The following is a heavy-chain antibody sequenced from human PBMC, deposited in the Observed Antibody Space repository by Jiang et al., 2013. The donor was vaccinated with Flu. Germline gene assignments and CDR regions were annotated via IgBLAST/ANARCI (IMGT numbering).Heavy chain of an antibody. J-gene: IGHJ4*02. CDR1: GGSIGSGPYY. V-gene: IGHV4-39*07. CDR2: GTYSGSG. CDR3: ARMDNSGASQGLGC. Sequence: LLKPSETLSLTCTVSGGSIGSGPYYWVWIRQSPGKGLEWIGSGTYSGSGDYNPSLKTRVAISVDTSKNQFSLSLNSVTAADTAVYYCARMDNSGASQGLGCWGRGTLVTVSS. D-gene: IGHD1-26*01.